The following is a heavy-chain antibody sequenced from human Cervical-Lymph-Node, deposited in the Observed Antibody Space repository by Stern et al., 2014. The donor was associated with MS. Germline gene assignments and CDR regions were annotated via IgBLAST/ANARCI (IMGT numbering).Heavy chain of an antibody. V-gene: IGHV3-30*04. CDR3: AKGGSGSYLD. CDR2: ISYDGRDK. J-gene: IGHJ4*02. Sequence: MPLVESGGGVVQPGRSLRLSCAASGFVFRRDALHWVRQAPGKGLELVALISYDGRDKYYTDSVKGRFTVSRDNSNNTVDLEMNSLRLEDTAVYYCAKGGSGSYLDWGQGSLVTVSS. CDR1: GFVFRRDA. D-gene: IGHD1-26*01.